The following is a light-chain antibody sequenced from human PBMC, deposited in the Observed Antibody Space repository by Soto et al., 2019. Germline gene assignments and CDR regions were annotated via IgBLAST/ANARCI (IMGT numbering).Light chain of an antibody. V-gene: IGKV1-8*01. Sequence: AIRMTQSPSSFSASTGDRVTITCRASHGIGSSLAWYQQKPGKAPNLLIYATSPLQSAVPSRFSGSGSGTDFTLTINYLQSDDFATDYCQQYYTFPLTFGGGTKVAIK. CDR1: HGIGSS. CDR3: QQYYTFPLT. CDR2: ATS. J-gene: IGKJ4*01.